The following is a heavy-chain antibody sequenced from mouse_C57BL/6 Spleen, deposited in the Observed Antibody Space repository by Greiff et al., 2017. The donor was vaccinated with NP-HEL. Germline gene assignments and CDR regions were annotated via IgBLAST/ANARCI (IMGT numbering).Heavy chain of an antibody. CDR3: ARGLLRYLYYFDY. V-gene: IGHV1-61*01. CDR2: IYPSDSET. CDR1: GYTFTSYW. J-gene: IGHJ2*01. Sequence: VQLQQPGAELVRPGSSVKLSCKASGYTFTSYWMDWVKQRPGQGLEWIGNIYPSDSETHYNQKFKDKATLTVDKSSSTAYMQLSSLTSEDSAVYYCARGLLRYLYYFDYWGQGTTLTVSS. D-gene: IGHD1-1*01.